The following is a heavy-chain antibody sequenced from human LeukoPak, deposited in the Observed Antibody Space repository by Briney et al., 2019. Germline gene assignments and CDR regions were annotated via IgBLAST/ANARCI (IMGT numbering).Heavy chain of an antibody. CDR1: GFTFSSYA. CDR2: ISGSGGST. CDR3: AKSLEWWYEFDY. J-gene: IGHJ4*02. D-gene: IGHD2-15*01. V-gene: IGHV3-23*01. Sequence: PGGSLRLSCAASGFTFSSYAMSWVRQAPGKGLEWVSAISGSGGSTCYADSVKGRFTISRDNSKNTLYLQMNSLRAEDTAVYYCAKSLEWWYEFDYWGQGTLVTVSS.